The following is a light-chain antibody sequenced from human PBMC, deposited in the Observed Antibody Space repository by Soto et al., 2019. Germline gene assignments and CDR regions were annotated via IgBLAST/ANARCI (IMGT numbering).Light chain of an antibody. J-gene: IGKJ1*01. CDR2: AAS. V-gene: IGKV1-12*01. CDR1: QDIGGS. Sequence: DIEMTQSPPSLSASLGDRATISCRASQDIGGSLAWFQQKPGKAPQYLIQAASIVQSAVPARFSGSGSGTEFILTIINLRPEDFASYFCLQYYSFPRTFGLGTKVDI. CDR3: LQYYSFPRT.